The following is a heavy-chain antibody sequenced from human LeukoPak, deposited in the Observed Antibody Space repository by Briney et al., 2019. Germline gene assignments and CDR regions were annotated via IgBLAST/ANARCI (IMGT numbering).Heavy chain of an antibody. J-gene: IGHJ5*02. CDR2: INHSGST. D-gene: IGHD4-11*01. V-gene: IGHV4-34*01. Sequence: SETLSLTCAVYGGSFSGYYWSWIRQPPGKGLEWIGEINHSGSTNYNPSLKSRVTISVDTPKNQFSLKLSSVTAADTAVYYCARGLSLGYSNYWAWGQGTLVTVSS. CDR1: GGSFSGYY. CDR3: ARGLSLGYSNYWA.